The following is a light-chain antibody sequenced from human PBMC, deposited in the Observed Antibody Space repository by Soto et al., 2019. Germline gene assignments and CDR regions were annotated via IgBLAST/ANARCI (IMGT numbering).Light chain of an antibody. J-gene: IGKJ4*01. CDR1: QSVSSN. Sequence: EIVMTQSPATLSVSPGERVTLSCRASQSVSSNLVWYQQKPGQAPRLLIYAASIRATGIPARFSGSGSGTEFTLTISSLQSEDFAVYYCQQYNNWPPLTFGGGTKVEIK. CDR2: AAS. V-gene: IGKV3-15*01. CDR3: QQYNNWPPLT.